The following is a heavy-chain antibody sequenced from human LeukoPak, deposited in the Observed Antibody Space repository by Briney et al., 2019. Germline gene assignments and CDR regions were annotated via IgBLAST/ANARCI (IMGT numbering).Heavy chain of an antibody. CDR1: GGSFSGYY. V-gene: IGHV4-34*01. Sequence: SETLSLTCAVYGGSFSGYYWSWIRHPPGKGLEWIGEINHRGRTNYNPSLKSRVTISVDPSKNHFSLKLSSVAAADTAVYYCASRYCYDSSGHNFDYWGQGTLVTVSS. CDR2: INHRGRT. D-gene: IGHD3-22*01. CDR3: ASRYCYDSSGHNFDY. J-gene: IGHJ4*02.